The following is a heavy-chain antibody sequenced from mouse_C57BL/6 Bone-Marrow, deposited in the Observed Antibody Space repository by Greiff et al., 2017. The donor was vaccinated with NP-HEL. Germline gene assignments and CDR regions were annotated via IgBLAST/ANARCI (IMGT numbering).Heavy chain of an antibody. V-gene: IGHV1-64*01. J-gene: IGHJ3*01. CDR3: ARGGYYYGSSPPWFAC. D-gene: IGHD1-1*01. CDR2: IHTNSGST. CDR1: GYTFTSYW. Sequence: QVQLQQPGAELVKPGASVKLSCKASGYTFTSYWMHWVKQRPGQGLEWIGMIHTNSGSTNYNEKFKSKATLTVDKSSSTAYMQLSSLTSEDSAVYYCARGGYYYGSSPPWFACWGQGTLVTVSA.